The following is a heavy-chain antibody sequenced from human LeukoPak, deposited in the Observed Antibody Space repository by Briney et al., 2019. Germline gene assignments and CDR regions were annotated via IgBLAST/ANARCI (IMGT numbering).Heavy chain of an antibody. CDR3: ARHFDNGDYKKSFDI. D-gene: IGHD4-17*01. V-gene: IGHV4-39*02. CDR1: GGSISSTTYY. Sequence: SETLSLTCSVFGGSISSTTYYWVWIRQPPGKGLECIASIHYTGRAYYNPSLKSRATISADTSKNHFFLHLTTVTAADTAVYYCARHFDNGDYKKSFDIWGQGTMVTVSS. CDR2: IHYTGRA. J-gene: IGHJ3*02.